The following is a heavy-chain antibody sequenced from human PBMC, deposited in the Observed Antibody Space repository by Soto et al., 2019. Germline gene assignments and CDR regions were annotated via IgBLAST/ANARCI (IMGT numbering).Heavy chain of an antibody. D-gene: IGHD6-13*01. J-gene: IGHJ4*02. Sequence: PVGSLRLSCAASGFTFSGYAMSWVRQAPGKGLEWVSAISGSGGSTYYADSVKGRFTISRDNSKNTLYLQMNSLRAEDTAVYYCAKDQGYSSSWYLEYWGQGTLVTVSS. CDR3: AKDQGYSSSWYLEY. V-gene: IGHV3-23*01. CDR1: GFTFSGYA. CDR2: ISGSGGST.